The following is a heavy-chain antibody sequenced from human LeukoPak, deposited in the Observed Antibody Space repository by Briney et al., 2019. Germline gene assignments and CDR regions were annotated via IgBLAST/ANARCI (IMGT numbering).Heavy chain of an antibody. D-gene: IGHD6-19*01. CDR1: GFTFSSYA. V-gene: IGHV3-21*01. J-gene: IGHJ4*02. CDR3: ARGGAVAGYKVDY. CDR2: ISSSSSYI. Sequence: GRSLRLSCAASGFTFSSYAMHWVPQAPGKGLEWVSSISSSSSYIYYADSVQGRLTISRENDKNSLYLQMNSLRAGDTAVYYCARGGAVAGYKVDYWGQGTLVTVSS.